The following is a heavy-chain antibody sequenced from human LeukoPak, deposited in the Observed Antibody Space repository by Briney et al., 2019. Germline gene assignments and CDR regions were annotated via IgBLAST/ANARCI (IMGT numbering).Heavy chain of an antibody. Sequence: SVKVSCKASGGTFSNYAINWVRQAPGQGLEWMGGIIPIFVTAHYSQKFQGRVTITADEPTSTAYMELSSLRSEDTAMYYCARGTSGWYSEYWDQGTLVTVSS. CDR3: ARGTSGWYSEY. J-gene: IGHJ4*02. V-gene: IGHV1-69*13. CDR1: GGTFSNYA. CDR2: IIPIFVTA. D-gene: IGHD6-19*01.